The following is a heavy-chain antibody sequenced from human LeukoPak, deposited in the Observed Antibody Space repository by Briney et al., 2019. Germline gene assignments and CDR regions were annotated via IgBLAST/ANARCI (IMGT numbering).Heavy chain of an antibody. CDR1: GGSISNYY. J-gene: IGHJ4*02. Sequence: SETLSLTCTVSGGSISNYYWTWIRQSPGKGLEWIGYIYSSGSTKYNPSLKSRVTISVDTSKNQFSLNLSSVTAADTALYYCARLPSGSYLFDYWGQGTLVTVSS. CDR2: IYSSGST. V-gene: IGHV4-59*08. D-gene: IGHD1-26*01. CDR3: ARLPSGSYLFDY.